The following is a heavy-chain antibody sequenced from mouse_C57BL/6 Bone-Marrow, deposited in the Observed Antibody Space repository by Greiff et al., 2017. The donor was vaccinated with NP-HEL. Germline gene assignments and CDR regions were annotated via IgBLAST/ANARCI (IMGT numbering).Heavy chain of an antibody. Sequence: VQLQQSGPELVKPGDSVKISCKASGYSFTGYFMNWVMQSHGKSLEWIGRINPYNGDTFYNQKFKGKATLTVDKSSSTAHMELRSLTSEDSAVYYCARGGGSSSYWYFDVWGTGTTVTVSS. D-gene: IGHD1-1*01. CDR3: ARGGGSSSYWYFDV. J-gene: IGHJ1*03. CDR2: INPYNGDT. CDR1: GYSFTGYF. V-gene: IGHV1-20*01.